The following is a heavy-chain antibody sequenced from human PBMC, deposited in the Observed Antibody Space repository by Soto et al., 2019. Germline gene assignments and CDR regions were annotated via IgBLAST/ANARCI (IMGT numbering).Heavy chain of an antibody. J-gene: IGHJ6*02. CDR2: IYYSGST. V-gene: IGHV4-59*12. Sequence: PSETLSLTCTVSGGSISSYYWSWIRQPPGKGLEWIGYIYYSGSTNYNPSLKSRVTISVDTSKNQFSLKLSSVTAADTAVYYCARPRRGAAGYYYYYGMDVWGQGTTVTVS. CDR3: ARPRRGAAGYYYYYGMDV. D-gene: IGHD6-13*01. CDR1: GGSISSYY.